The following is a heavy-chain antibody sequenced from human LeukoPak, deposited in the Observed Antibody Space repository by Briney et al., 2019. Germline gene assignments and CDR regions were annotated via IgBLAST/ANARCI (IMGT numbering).Heavy chain of an antibody. V-gene: IGHV1-69*05. D-gene: IGHD2-21*02. CDR2: IIPIFGTA. CDR1: GGTFSSYA. CDR3: ATLGGGDDQPVDY. J-gene: IGHJ4*02. Sequence: EASVKVSCKASGGTFSSYAISWVRQAPGQGLEWMGGIIPIFGTANYAQKFQGRVTITTDESTSTAYMELRSLRSDDTAVYYCATLGGGDDQPVDYWGQGTLVTVSS.